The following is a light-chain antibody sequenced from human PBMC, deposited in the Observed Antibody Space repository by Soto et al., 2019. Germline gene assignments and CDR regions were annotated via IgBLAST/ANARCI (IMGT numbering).Light chain of an antibody. V-gene: IGLV2-23*02. J-gene: IGLJ2*01. CDR2: EVT. CDR1: SRDVGNYDL. CDR3: SSYAGRTSVT. Sequence: QSALTQPASVSGSPGQSITISCTGTSRDVGNYDLVSWYQQHPGKAPKLMICEVTKRPSGVSDRFSGSKSDNTASLTISGLQAEDEAAYYCSSYAGRTSVTFGGGTKLTVL.